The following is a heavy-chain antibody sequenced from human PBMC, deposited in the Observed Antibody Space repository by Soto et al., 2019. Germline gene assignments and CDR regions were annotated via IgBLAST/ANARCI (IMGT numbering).Heavy chain of an antibody. V-gene: IGHV4-39*01. CDR2: IFYSGST. CDR3: ARQCRGVTCHWFVP. J-gene: IGHJ5*02. D-gene: IGHD2-15*01. CDR1: SGSISSTTYS. Sequence: PSDPLSLTCTVHSGSISSTTYSWEWIRQPPGMGLEWIGSIFYSGSTYYNPSLKSRVTISVDTSKNQFSLTLTSVTAADTAVYYCARQCRGVTCHWFVPWGQGTLVTVS.